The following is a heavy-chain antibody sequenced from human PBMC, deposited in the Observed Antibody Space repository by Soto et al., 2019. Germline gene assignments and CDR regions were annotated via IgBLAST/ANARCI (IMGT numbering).Heavy chain of an antibody. CDR3: ARGGYSGYAH. Sequence: EVQLVESGGGLVQPGGSLRLSCAASGFTFSSYSMNWVRQAPGKGLEWVSYISSSSSTIYYADSVKGRFPISRDNAKNSLDRQMHSWRAEDRAVYYCARGGYSGYAHWGQGTLVTVSS. CDR2: ISSSSSTI. CDR1: GFTFSSYS. J-gene: IGHJ4*02. D-gene: IGHD5-12*01. V-gene: IGHV3-48*01.